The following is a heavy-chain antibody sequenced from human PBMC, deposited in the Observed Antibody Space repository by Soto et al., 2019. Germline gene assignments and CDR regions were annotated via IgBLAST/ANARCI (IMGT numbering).Heavy chain of an antibody. J-gene: IGHJ4*02. CDR3: ASFYGAGYGYGLYYIDY. V-gene: IGHV4-30-4*01. D-gene: IGHD5-18*01. Sequence: PSETLSLTCTVSGGSISSGVYYWSWIRQPPGKGLEWIGYIYYSGSTYYNPSLKRRVTISVDTSKNQFSLKLSSVAAADTAVFYYASFYGAGYGYGLYYIDYWGQGTLVTVSS. CDR1: GGSISSGVYY. CDR2: IYYSGST.